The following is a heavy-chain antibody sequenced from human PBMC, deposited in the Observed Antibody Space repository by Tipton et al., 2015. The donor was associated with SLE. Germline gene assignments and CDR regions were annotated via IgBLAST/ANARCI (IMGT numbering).Heavy chain of an antibody. J-gene: IGHJ6*02. CDR2: IYHTGST. D-gene: IGHD2-21*02. CDR3: ARGMVTWRGAIVGVDV. Sequence: TLSLTCTVSGGSITSDNWWSWVRQPPGKGLEWIGEIYHTGSTKYNPSLKSRVTISVDKSKNQFSLQLSSVTAADTAVYYCARGMVTWRGAIVGVDVWGQGTTVNVSS. CDR1: GGSITSDNW. V-gene: IGHV4-4*02.